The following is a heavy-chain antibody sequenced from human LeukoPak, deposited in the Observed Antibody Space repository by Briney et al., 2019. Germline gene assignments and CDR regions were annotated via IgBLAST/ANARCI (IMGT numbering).Heavy chain of an antibody. CDR3: ARGLAVGIAVAGTPYYFDY. J-gene: IGHJ4*02. CDR1: GGSISSYY. V-gene: IGHV4-34*01. Sequence: SETLSLTCTVSGGSISSYYWSWIRQPPGKGLEWIGEINHSGSTNYNPSLKSRVTISVDTSKNQFSLKLSSVTAADTAVYYCARGLAVGIAVAGTPYYFDYWGQGTLVTVSS. CDR2: INHSGST. D-gene: IGHD6-19*01.